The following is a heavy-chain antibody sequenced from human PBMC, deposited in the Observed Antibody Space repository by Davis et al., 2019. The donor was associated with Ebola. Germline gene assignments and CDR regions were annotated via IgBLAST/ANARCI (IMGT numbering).Heavy chain of an antibody. J-gene: IGHJ4*02. CDR3: ARDGVGAMVLYYFDY. D-gene: IGHD3-10*01. CDR1: GFSFSSYG. CDR2: ISYDGSNK. V-gene: IGHV3-30*19. Sequence: GESLKISCAASGFSFSSYGMHWVRQAPGKGLEWVAVISYDGSNKYYADSVKGRFTISRDNSKNTLYLQMNSLRAEDTAVYYCARDGVGAMVLYYFDYWGQGTLVTVSS.